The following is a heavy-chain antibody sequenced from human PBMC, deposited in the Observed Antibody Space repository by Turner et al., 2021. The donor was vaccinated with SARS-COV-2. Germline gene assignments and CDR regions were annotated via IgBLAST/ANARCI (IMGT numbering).Heavy chain of an antibody. J-gene: IGHJ6*02. Sequence: QLQLQESGQGLGKPSETLSLTCTVSGGSIRSSSYYWGWISQPPGKGLEWIGSIYYSGSTYYNPSLKSRVTRSVDTSKNQFSLKLSSVTAAVTAVYYCARLPVGYYGSGSYYHYGMDVWGQGTTVTVSS. V-gene: IGHV4-39*01. CDR1: GGSIRSSSYY. CDR2: IYYSGST. D-gene: IGHD3-10*01. CDR3: ARLPVGYYGSGSYYHYGMDV.